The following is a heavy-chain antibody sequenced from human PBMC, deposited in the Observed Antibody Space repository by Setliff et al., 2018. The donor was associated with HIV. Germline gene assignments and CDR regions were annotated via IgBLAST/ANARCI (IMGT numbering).Heavy chain of an antibody. CDR1: GGSFSGHY. Sequence: PSETLSLTCAVYGGSFSGHYWSWIRQTPGKGLEWIGDISHSGSTNYNPSLKSRVTISVDTSKNQSSLRLTSVTAADTAVYFCARGSRSPLVNKFRVTPAFDYWGQGTLVTVSS. V-gene: IGHV4-34*01. D-gene: IGHD2-21*02. CDR3: ARGSRSPLVNKFRVTPAFDY. CDR2: ISHSGST. J-gene: IGHJ4*01.